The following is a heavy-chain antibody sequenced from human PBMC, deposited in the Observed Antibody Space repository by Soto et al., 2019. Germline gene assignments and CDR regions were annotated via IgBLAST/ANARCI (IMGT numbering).Heavy chain of an antibody. D-gene: IGHD3-9*01. J-gene: IGHJ4*02. CDR2: ISYDGSSK. CDR3: ARDPYYDIMAVTSAYFDY. CDR1: GFTFSDHA. V-gene: IGHV3-30-3*01. Sequence: QVQLVESGGGVVQPGGSLRLSCAASGFTFSDHAMHWVRQAPGKGLEWVAIISYDGSSKDYADSVKGRFTISRDNSKNTLYLQMNSLRPEDTAVYYCARDPYYDIMAVTSAYFDYWGQGTVVTVSS.